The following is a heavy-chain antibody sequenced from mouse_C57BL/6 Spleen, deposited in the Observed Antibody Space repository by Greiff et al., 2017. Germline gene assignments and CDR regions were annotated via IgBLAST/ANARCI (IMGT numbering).Heavy chain of an antibody. V-gene: IGHV1-52*01. J-gene: IGHJ1*03. CDR3: ASSYYYGSRHWYFDV. D-gene: IGHD1-1*01. CDR2: IDPSDSET. CDR1: GYTFTSYW. Sequence: QVQLQQPGAELVRPGSSVKLSCKASGYTFTSYWMHWVKQRPIQGLEWIGNIDPSDSETHYNQKFKDKATLTVDKSSSTAYMQLSSLTSEDSAVYNCASSYYYGSRHWYFDVWGTGTTVTVSS.